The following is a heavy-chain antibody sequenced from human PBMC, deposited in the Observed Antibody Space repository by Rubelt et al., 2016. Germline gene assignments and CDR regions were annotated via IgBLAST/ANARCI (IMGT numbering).Heavy chain of an antibody. V-gene: IGHV1-3*01. D-gene: IGHD6-13*01. CDR3: ARMRGPYSSSGGEFDP. J-gene: IGHJ5*02. Sequence: QVQLVQSGAEVKKPGASVKVSCKASGYTFTSYAMHWVRQAPGQRLEWMGWINAGNGNTKYSQKFQGRVTITRDTSASTAYVELSSLRSEDTAVYYCARMRGPYSSSGGEFDPWGQGTLVTVSS. CDR1: GYTFTSYA. CDR2: INAGNGNT.